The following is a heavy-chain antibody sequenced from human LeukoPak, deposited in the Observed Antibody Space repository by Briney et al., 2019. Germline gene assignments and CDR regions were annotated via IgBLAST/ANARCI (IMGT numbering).Heavy chain of an antibody. D-gene: IGHD3-10*01. CDR1: GFTFSSYA. CDR3: AKDLIGLWFGEGVYYYGMDV. V-gene: IGHV3-23*01. J-gene: IGHJ6*02. CDR2: ISGSGGST. Sequence: GGSLRLSCAASGFTFSSYAMSWVRQAPGKGLEWVSAISGSGGSTYYADSVKGRFTISRDNSKNTLYLQMNSLRAEDTAVHYCAKDLIGLWFGEGVYYYGMDVWGQGTTVTVSS.